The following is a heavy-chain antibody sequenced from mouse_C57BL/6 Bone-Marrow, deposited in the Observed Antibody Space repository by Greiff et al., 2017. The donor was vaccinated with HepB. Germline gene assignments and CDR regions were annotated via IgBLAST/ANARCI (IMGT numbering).Heavy chain of an antibody. Sequence: EVKLMESGGGLVQPKGSLKLSCAASGFSFNTYAMNWVRQAPGKGLEWVARIRSKSNNYATYYADSVKDRFTISRDDSESMLYLQMNNLKTEDTAMYYCVREGLLRGFYYAMDYWGQGTSVTVSS. V-gene: IGHV10-1*01. CDR1: GFSFNTYA. D-gene: IGHD1-1*01. J-gene: IGHJ4*01. CDR2: IRSKSNNYAT. CDR3: VREGLLRGFYYAMDY.